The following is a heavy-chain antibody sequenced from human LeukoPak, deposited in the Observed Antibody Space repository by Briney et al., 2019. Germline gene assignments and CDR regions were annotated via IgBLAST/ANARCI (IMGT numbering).Heavy chain of an antibody. J-gene: IGHJ4*02. D-gene: IGHD3-3*01. V-gene: IGHV4-39*01. CDR1: GGSISSSSYY. CDR2: IYYSGST. CDR3: ARQNFWSGYSDY. Sequence: PSETLSLTCTVSGGSISSSSYYWGWIRQPPGKGLEWIGSIYYSGSTYYNPSLKSRVTISVDTSKNQFSLKLSSVTAADTAVYYCARQNFWSGYSDYWGQGTLVTVSS.